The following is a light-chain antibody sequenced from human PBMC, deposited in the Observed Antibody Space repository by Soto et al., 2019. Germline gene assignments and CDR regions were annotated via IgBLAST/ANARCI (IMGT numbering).Light chain of an antibody. CDR1: QGISNY. J-gene: IGKJ1*01. Sequence: DLQMTQSPSSLSTSVGDRVTITCRASQGISNYLAWYQQKPGKVPKLLIYAASTLQSGVPSRFSGSGSGTDFTLTISSLQPEDVATYYCQKYNSAPWTVGQGTKVEIK. CDR3: QKYNSAPWT. V-gene: IGKV1-27*01. CDR2: AAS.